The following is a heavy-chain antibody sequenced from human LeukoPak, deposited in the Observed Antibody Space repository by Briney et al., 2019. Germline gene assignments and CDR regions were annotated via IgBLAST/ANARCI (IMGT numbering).Heavy chain of an antibody. CDR1: GGSISSSSYY. Sequence: SETLSLTCTVSGGSISSSSYYWGWIRQPPGKGLEWIGSIYYSGSTYYNPSLKSRVTISVDTSKSQFSLKLSSVTAADTAVYYCVRVKRRYQLLKPLHETPSHYFDYWGQGTLVTVSS. J-gene: IGHJ4*02. CDR3: VRVKRRYQLLKPLHETPSHYFDY. V-gene: IGHV4-39*07. D-gene: IGHD2-2*01. CDR2: IYYSGST.